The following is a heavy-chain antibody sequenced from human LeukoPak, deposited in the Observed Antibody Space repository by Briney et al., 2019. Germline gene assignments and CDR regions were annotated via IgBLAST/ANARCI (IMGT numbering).Heavy chain of an antibody. Sequence: PSETLSLTCTVSGGSISSYYWSWIRQPPGKGLEWIGYIYYSGSTNYNPSLKSRVTISVDTSKNQFSLKLSSVTAADTAVYYCALAAAGIDYWGQGTLVTVSS. CDR3: ALAAAGIDY. CDR1: GGSISSYY. D-gene: IGHD6-13*01. V-gene: IGHV4-59*01. CDR2: IYYSGST. J-gene: IGHJ4*02.